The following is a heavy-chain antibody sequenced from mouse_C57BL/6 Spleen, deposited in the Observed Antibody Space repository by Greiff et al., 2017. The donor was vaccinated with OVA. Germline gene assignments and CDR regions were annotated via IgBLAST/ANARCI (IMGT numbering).Heavy chain of an antibody. CDR3: ARDSSGPFDY. CDR1: GYAFSSSW. D-gene: IGHD3-2*02. V-gene: IGHV1-82*01. CDR2: IYPGDGDT. Sequence: QVQLQQSGPELVKPGASVKISCKASGYAFSSSWMNWVKQRPGKGLEWIGRIYPGDGDTNYNGKFKGKATLTADKSSSTAYMQLSSLTSEDSAVYCCARDSSGPFDYWGQGTTLTVSS. J-gene: IGHJ2*01.